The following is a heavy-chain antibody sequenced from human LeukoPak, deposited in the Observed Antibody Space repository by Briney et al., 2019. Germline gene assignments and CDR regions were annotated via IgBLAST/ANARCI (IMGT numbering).Heavy chain of an antibody. D-gene: IGHD3-3*01. CDR3: VRQAVSGESGIAY. J-gene: IGHJ4*02. Sequence: GGSLRLSCAASGFTFSYAWMTWVRQGPGKGLEWVGHIAVRSDGGTTDYAAPVKGRFTMSRDNAKNTVYLQMDSLRAEDTALFYCVRQAVSGESGIAYWGRGTLVTVSS. CDR2: IAVRSDGGTT. V-gene: IGHV3-15*04. CDR1: GFTFSYAW.